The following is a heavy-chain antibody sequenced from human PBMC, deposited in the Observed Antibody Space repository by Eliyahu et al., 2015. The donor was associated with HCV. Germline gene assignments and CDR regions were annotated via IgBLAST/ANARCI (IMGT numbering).Heavy chain of an antibody. CDR2: ISAYNGNT. Sequence: QVQLVQSGAEVKKPGASVKVSCKASGYTFTSYGISWVRQAPGQGLEWMGWISAYNGNTNYAQKLQGRVTMTTDTSTSTAYMELRSLRSDDTAVYYCARDIVVVPAAIGDYYYGMDVWGQGTTVTVSS. D-gene: IGHD2-2*01. CDR1: GYTFTSYG. V-gene: IGHV1-18*04. J-gene: IGHJ6*02. CDR3: ARDIVVVPAAIGDYYYGMDV.